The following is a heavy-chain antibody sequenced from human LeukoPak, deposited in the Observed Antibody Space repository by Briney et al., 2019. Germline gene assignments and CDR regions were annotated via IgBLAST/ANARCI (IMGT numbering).Heavy chain of an antibody. CDR1: GGSISSYY. Sequence: SETLSLTCTVSGGSISSYYWSWIRQPPGKGLEWIGYIDYSGSTNYNPSLKSRVTVSVDTSKSQFSLNLTSVTAADTAVYFCARIRSSLTVDYCGQGTLVSVSS. D-gene: IGHD3-10*01. CDR2: IDYSGST. J-gene: IGHJ4*02. CDR3: ARIRSSLTVDY. V-gene: IGHV4-59*01.